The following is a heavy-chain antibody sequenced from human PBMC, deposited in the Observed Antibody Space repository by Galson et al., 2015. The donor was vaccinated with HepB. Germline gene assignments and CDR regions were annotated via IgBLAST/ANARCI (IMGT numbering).Heavy chain of an antibody. CDR2: IYPGDSDT. CDR1: GYSFTSYW. D-gene: IGHD6-13*01. Sequence: QSGAEVKKPGESLKISWKGSGYSFTSYWIGWVRQMHGKGLEWMGIIYPGDSDTRYSPSFQGPVTISADKSINTAYLQWSSLKASDTAMYYWASCMVFDKAAADVDAFDIWGQGTMVTVSS. V-gene: IGHV5-51*01. J-gene: IGHJ3*02. CDR3: ASCMVFDKAAADVDAFDI.